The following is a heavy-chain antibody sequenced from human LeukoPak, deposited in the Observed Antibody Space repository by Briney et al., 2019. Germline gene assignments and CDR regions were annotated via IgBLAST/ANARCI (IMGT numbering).Heavy chain of an antibody. Sequence: ALVKVSCKASGYTFTGYYMHWVRQAPGQGLEWMGWINPNSGGTNYAQKFQGWVTMTRDTSISTAYMELSRLRSDDTAVYYCATEFGYSSGENWFDPWGQGTLVTVSS. J-gene: IGHJ5*02. CDR1: GYTFTGYY. CDR2: INPNSGGT. D-gene: IGHD6-19*01. V-gene: IGHV1-2*04. CDR3: ATEFGYSSGENWFDP.